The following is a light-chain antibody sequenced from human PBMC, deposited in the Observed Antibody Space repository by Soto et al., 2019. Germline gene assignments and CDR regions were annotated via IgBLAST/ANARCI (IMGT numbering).Light chain of an antibody. CDR1: SSDVGSYNL. CDR3: CSYAGSSTFGV. J-gene: IGLJ2*01. CDR2: EVS. Sequence: QSALTQPASVSGSPGQSITISCTGTSSDVGSYNLVSWYQQHPGKAPKLMIYEVSKRPSGVSNRFSGSKSGNTASLTISGLQAEDEADYYCCSYAGSSTFGVFGGGTKLT. V-gene: IGLV2-23*02.